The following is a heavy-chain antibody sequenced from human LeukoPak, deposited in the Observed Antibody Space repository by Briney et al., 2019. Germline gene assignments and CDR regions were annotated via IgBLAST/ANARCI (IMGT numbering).Heavy chain of an antibody. CDR2: ISGSGTST. J-gene: IGHJ4*02. Sequence: GGSLRLSCAASGFTFSSYAMSWVRQAPGKGLEWVSAISGSGTSTYYADSVKGRFTISRDNSKNTLYLQMNTLRAEDTAVYYCAKDISATKPYYADYWGQGTLVTVSS. V-gene: IGHV3-23*01. CDR3: AKDISATKPYYADY. D-gene: IGHD6-13*01. CDR1: GFTFSSYA.